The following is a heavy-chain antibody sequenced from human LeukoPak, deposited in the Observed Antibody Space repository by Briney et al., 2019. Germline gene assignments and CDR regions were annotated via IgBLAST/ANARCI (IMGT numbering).Heavy chain of an antibody. Sequence: ASVKVSCKVSGYTLTELSMHWVRQAPGKGLEWMGWISAYNGNTNYAQKLQGRVTMATDTSTSTAYMELRSLRSDDTAVYYCARNAGLRFLEDWGQGTLVTVSS. J-gene: IGHJ4*02. CDR1: GYTLTELS. CDR2: ISAYNGNT. V-gene: IGHV1-18*01. D-gene: IGHD3-3*01. CDR3: ARNAGLRFLED.